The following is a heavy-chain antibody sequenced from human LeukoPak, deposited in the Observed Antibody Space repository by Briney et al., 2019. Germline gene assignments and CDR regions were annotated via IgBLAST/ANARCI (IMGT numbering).Heavy chain of an antibody. Sequence: PSETLSLTCTVSGGSINSYYWSWIRQPPGKGLEWIGYIYYSGSTNYNPSLKSRVTISIDTSKNQFSLKLSSVTAADTAVYYCARGFGAGNYYYGWFDPWGQGTLVSVSS. CDR2: IYYSGST. CDR3: ARGFGAGNYYYGWFDP. V-gene: IGHV4-59*01. CDR1: GGSINSYY. D-gene: IGHD3-10*01. J-gene: IGHJ5*02.